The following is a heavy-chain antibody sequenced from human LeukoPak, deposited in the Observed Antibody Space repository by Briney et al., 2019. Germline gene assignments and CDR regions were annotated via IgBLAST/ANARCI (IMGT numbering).Heavy chain of an antibody. Sequence: GASVKVSCKASGGTFSSYAISWVRQAPGQGLEWMGGIIPIFGTANYAQKFQGRVTITTDESTSTAYMELSSLRSEDTAVYYCARDGDYDFWSGYPYYYYYYMDVWGKGTTVTVSS. J-gene: IGHJ6*03. D-gene: IGHD3-3*01. CDR2: IIPIFGTA. CDR1: GGTFSSYA. CDR3: ARDGDYDFWSGYPYYYYYYMDV. V-gene: IGHV1-69*05.